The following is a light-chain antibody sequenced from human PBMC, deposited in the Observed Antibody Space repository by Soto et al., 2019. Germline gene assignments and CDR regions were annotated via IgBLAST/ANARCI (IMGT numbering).Light chain of an antibody. CDR1: QSISSDY. CDR2: GAS. Sequence: EIVLTQSPGTLSLSPGERASLSCRASQSISSDYLAWYQQKPGQAPRLLIYGASSRATGIPDRFSGSGSGTDFTLTISRLEPEDFAVYYCQQYGSSYTFGQGTKREIK. V-gene: IGKV3-20*01. CDR3: QQYGSSYT. J-gene: IGKJ2*01.